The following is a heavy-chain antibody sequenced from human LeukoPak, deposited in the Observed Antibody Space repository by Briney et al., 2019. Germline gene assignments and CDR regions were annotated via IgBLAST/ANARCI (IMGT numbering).Heavy chain of an antibody. CDR3: ARGDSSPWYFDL. J-gene: IGHJ2*01. D-gene: IGHD6-13*01. Sequence: PSETLSLTCTVSGGSISSYYWRWIRQPPGKGLEWIGYIYYSGSTNYNPSLKSRVTISVDTSKNQFSLKLSSVTTADTAVYYCARGDSSPWYFDLWGRGTLVTVSS. CDR1: GGSISSYY. CDR2: IYYSGST. V-gene: IGHV4-59*01.